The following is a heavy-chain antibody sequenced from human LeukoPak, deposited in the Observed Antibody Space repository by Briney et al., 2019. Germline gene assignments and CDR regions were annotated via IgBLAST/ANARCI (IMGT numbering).Heavy chain of an antibody. J-gene: IGHJ3*02. D-gene: IGHD4-17*01. CDR2: IVVGSGNT. Sequence: SVTVSCKASGFTFTSSAVQWGRQARGQRVEWIGWIVVGSGNTNYAQKFQERVTITRDMSTSTAYMELSSLRSEDTAVYYCAADPLWGDYGDHLGDHDAFDIWGQGTMVTFSS. V-gene: IGHV1-58*01. CDR3: AADPLWGDYGDHLGDHDAFDI. CDR1: GFTFTSSA.